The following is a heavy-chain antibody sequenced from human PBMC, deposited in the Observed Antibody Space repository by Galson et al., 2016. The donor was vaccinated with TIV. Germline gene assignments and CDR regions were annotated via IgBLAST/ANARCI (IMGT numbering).Heavy chain of an antibody. CDR2: IIPLSGA. V-gene: IGHV1-69*13. J-gene: IGHJ6*02. Sequence: SVKVSCKASGGVFNNWAIIWVRQAPGQGLEWMGGIIPLSGATYAKKYQGRLTVTATNMDLSSLRLDDTAVYYCARGGHYALDVWGQGTSVIVSS. D-gene: IGHD3-16*01. CDR1: GGVFNNWA. CDR3: ARGGHYALDV.